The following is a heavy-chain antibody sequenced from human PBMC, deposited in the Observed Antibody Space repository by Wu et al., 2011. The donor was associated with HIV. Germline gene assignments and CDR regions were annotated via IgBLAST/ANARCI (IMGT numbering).Heavy chain of an antibody. CDR1: GGTFSSYA. CDR2: IIPIFGAA. D-gene: IGHD3-10*01. J-gene: IGHJ6*02. V-gene: IGHV1-69*14. CDR3: ARGKGSGVQQRYWYYNGMDV. Sequence: QVQLVQSGAEVKKPGSSVKVSCKASGGTFSSYAISWVRQAPGQGLEWVGRIIPIFGAADYAQKFQGRITITADKSTSIVYMELSSLRSEDTAVYYCARGKGSGVQQRYWYYNGMDVWGQGTTVTVSS.